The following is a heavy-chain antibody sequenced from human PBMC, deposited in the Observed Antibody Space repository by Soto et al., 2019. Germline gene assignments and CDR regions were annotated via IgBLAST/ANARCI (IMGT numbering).Heavy chain of an antibody. D-gene: IGHD2-21*01. V-gene: IGHV4-59*08. CDR3: GRPPRTSGGERTFDY. CDR2: IHYSGTT. CDR1: GDSVSNYF. Sequence: SETLSLTCTVSGDSVSNYFWSWIRQPPGKGLEWIGFIHYSGTTNYNPSLKSRVTISVDTPKNQFSLKLTSVTAADTAVYYCGRPPRTSGGERTFDYGGQGTMVTVS. J-gene: IGHJ4*02.